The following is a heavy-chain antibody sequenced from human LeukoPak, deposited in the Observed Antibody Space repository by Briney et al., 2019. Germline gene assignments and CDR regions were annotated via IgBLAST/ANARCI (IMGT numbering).Heavy chain of an antibody. Sequence: SETLSLTCTVSGGSISSYYWSWIRQPPGKGLEWIGRIYTSGSANYNPSLKSRVTMSVDTSKNQFSLKLSSVTAADTAVYYCARGGYTNNWFDPWGQGTLVTVSS. J-gene: IGHJ5*02. CDR2: IYTSGSA. V-gene: IGHV4-4*07. D-gene: IGHD2-2*02. CDR1: GGSISSYY. CDR3: ARGGYTNNWFDP.